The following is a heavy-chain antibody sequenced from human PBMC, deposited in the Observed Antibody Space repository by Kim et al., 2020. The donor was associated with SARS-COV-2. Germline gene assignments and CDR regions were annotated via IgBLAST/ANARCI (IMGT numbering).Heavy chain of an antibody. D-gene: IGHD3-10*01. J-gene: IGHJ4*02. V-gene: IGHV4-39*01. CDR1: GGSISSSSYY. Sequence: SETLSLTCTVSGGSISSSSYYWGWIRQPPGKGLEWIGSIYYSGSTYYNPSLKSRVTISVDTSKNQFSLKLRSVTAADTAVYYCARPAMVRGVMVDYWGQGTLVAGSS. CDR2: IYYSGST. CDR3: ARPAMVRGVMVDY.